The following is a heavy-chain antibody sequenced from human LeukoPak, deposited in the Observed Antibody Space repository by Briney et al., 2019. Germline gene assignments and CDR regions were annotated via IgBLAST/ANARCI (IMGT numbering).Heavy chain of an antibody. V-gene: IGHV3-48*04. D-gene: IGHD3-22*01. Sequence: GGSLRLSCAASGFSFSSYSMNWVRQSPRKRLEWLSYISNTSSTIHYTDSMRGRFTIFRDNAKNSLYLQMNSLRAEDTAVYYCATQGEHSYDSNRSGYFQHWGQGTLVTVSS. CDR2: ISNTSSTI. CDR3: ATQGEHSYDSNRSGYFQH. J-gene: IGHJ1*01. CDR1: GFSFSSYS.